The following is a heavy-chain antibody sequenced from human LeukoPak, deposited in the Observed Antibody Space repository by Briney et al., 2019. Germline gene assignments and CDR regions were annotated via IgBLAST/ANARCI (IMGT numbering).Heavy chain of an antibody. V-gene: IGHV3-30*18. CDR1: GFTFSSYG. CDR3: AKDRLAVAGTLILDY. Sequence: GGSLRLSCAASGFTFSSYGMLWVRQAPGKGLEWVAVISYDGSNKYYADFVKGRFTISRDNSKNTLYLQMNSLRAEDTAVYYCAKDRLAVAGTLILDYWGQGTLVTVSS. J-gene: IGHJ4*02. D-gene: IGHD6-19*01. CDR2: ISYDGSNK.